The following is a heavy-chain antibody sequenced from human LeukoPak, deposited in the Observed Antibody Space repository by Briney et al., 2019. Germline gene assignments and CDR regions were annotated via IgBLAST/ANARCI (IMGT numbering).Heavy chain of an antibody. J-gene: IGHJ4*02. CDR2: IWYGGSNK. D-gene: IGHD6-19*01. CDR3: ARSADSSGWYPDDY. V-gene: IGHV3-33*01. CDR1: GFTFSSYG. Sequence: AGGSLRLSCAASGFTFSSYGMHWVRQAPGKGLEWVAVIWYGGSNKYYADSVKGRFTISRDNSKNTLYLQMNSLRAEDTAVYYCARSADSSGWYPDDYWGQGTLVTVSS.